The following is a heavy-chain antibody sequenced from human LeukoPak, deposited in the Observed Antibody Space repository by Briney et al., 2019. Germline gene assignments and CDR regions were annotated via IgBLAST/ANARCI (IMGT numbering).Heavy chain of an antibody. D-gene: IGHD3-22*01. V-gene: IGHV1-2*02. CDR1: GYTFTDYY. CDR2: INPNSGGT. Sequence: ASVKVSCKASGYTFTDYYIHWVRQAPGQGLEWMGWINPNSGGTNHAQKFQGRVTMTRDTSISTAYMELSSLRSEDTAVYYCARVPADYYDSSGEDYWGQGSLVTVSS. J-gene: IGHJ4*02. CDR3: ARVPADYYDSSGEDY.